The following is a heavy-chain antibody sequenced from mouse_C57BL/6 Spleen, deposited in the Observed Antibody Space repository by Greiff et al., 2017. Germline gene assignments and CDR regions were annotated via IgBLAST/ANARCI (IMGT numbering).Heavy chain of an antibody. D-gene: IGHD2-5*01. CDR2: IYPGDGDT. J-gene: IGHJ1*03. V-gene: IGHV1-80*01. CDR1: GYAFSSYW. Sequence: VQLQESGAELVKPGASVKISCKASGYAFSSYWMNWVKQRPGKGLEWIGQIYPGDGDTNYNGKFKGKDTLTADKSSSTAYMQLSSLTSEDSAVYFCARDYSNYGGYFDVWGTGTTVTVSS. CDR3: ARDYSNYGGYFDV.